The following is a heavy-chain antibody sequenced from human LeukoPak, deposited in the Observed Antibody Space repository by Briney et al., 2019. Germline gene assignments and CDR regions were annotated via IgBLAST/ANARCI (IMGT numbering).Heavy chain of an antibody. D-gene: IGHD2-2*01. J-gene: IGHJ6*03. V-gene: IGHV3-9*03. CDR2: ISWHSGSI. Sequence: GRSLRLSCASSVFPFEDYAMHWVRQAPGKGLEWVSGISWHSGSIGYADAVKGRFTISRDNAKNSLYLQMNSLRAEDMALYYCAKGSGVGYQLLFGGYMDVWGKGTTVTVSS. CDR3: AKGSGVGYQLLFGGYMDV. CDR1: VFPFEDYA.